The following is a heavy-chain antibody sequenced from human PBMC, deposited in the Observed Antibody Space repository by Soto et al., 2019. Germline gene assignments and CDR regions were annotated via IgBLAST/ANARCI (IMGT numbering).Heavy chain of an antibody. CDR1: GFSLSTRAVG. J-gene: IGHJ3*02. CDR2: IYWNDDK. CDR3: AHRHERGSVDT. V-gene: IGHV2-5*01. D-gene: IGHD3-10*01. Sequence: QITLKESGPTLVKPTQTLTLTCTFSGFSLSTRAVGVGWIRQPPGKALKRLALIYWNDDKRYSPSLKNRLNITKDTSKNYVVLTMTTMDPVDTTTYYCAHRHERGSVDTWVHGSKVTVSS.